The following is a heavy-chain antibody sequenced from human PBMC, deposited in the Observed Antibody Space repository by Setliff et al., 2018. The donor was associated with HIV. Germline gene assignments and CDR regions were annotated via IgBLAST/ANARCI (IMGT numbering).Heavy chain of an antibody. D-gene: IGHD3-22*01. J-gene: IGHJ3*02. V-gene: IGHV4-4*07. CDR3: ARDPHYDSSGAEAFDI. CDR1: GGSISSYY. Sequence: SETLSLTCTVSGGSISSYYWSWIRQPAGKGLEWIGRIYTSGSTNYNPSLKSRVTMSVDTSKNQFSLKLSSVTAADTAVYYCARDPHYDSSGAEAFDIWGQGTMVTVSS. CDR2: IYTSGST.